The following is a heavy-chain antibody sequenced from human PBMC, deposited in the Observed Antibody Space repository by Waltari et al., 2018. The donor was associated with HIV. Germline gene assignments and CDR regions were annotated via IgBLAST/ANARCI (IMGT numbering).Heavy chain of an antibody. J-gene: IGHJ5*02. D-gene: IGHD2-21*01. CDR3: AREVPYCGSPLEWFDP. CDR1: GYTFTGSY. CDR2: INPNSGGT. V-gene: IGHV1-2*06. Sequence: QVQLVQSGAEVKKPGASVKVSCTASGYTFTGSYMHWVRQAPGQGLEWMGRINPNSGGTNYAQKFPRTVTMTRYTSISTADMALSSLRSDDTAGYYCAREVPYCGSPLEWFDPWGQGTLVTVSS.